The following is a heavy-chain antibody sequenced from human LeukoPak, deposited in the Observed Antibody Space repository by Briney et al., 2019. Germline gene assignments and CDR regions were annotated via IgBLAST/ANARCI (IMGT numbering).Heavy chain of an antibody. D-gene: IGHD6-19*01. CDR1: GGTFSSYA. CDR2: IIPIFGTA. J-gene: IGHJ6*03. Sequence: GSSVKVSCKASGGTFSSYAISWVRQAPGQGLEWMGGIIPIFGTANYAQKFQGRVTITTDESTSTAYMELSSLRSEDTAVYYCARSEYSSGWDGFYYYIDVWGKGTTVTVSS. CDR3: ARSEYSSGWDGFYYYIDV. V-gene: IGHV1-69*05.